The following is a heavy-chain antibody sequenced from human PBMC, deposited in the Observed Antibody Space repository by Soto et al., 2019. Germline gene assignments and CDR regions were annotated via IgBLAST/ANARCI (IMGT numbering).Heavy chain of an antibody. Sequence: EMQLLESGGGLVQPGGSLRLSCVASGFPFSSYAMSWVRQTPGQGLEWGAGISGSGVLTYYADSVKGRFTISRDNSNNTLSLQVTSLRVEDTAVYFRAKGGYYSVFDIWGQGTMVTVSA. CDR2: ISGSGVLT. J-gene: IGHJ3*02. CDR1: GFPFSSYA. D-gene: IGHD3-16*01. V-gene: IGHV3-23*01. CDR3: AKGGYYSVFDI.